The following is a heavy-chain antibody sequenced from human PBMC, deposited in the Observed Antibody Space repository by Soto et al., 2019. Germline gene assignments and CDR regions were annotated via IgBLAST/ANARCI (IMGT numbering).Heavy chain of an antibody. CDR2: INAINGDT. CDR1: GYTCGREG. V-gene: IGHV1-3*01. D-gene: IGHD3-16*02. J-gene: IGHJ4*02. Sequence: ASVKASCKGSGYTCGREGMHWVRQAPGQGLEWLAWINAINGDTKYSQRFQGRLTVSRDTSANTAYLQLSRLRFEDTAVYYCARSGRYVFPFDGWGQGTSVTFYS. CDR3: ARSGRYVFPFDG.